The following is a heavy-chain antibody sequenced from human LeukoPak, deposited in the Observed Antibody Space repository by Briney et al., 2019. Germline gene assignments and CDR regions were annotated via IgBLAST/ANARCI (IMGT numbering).Heavy chain of an antibody. D-gene: IGHD2-2*01. V-gene: IGHV1-2*02. Sequence: ASVKVSCKASGYTFTDYYMHWVRQAPGQGFEWMGWINPNDGDTNYAQKFQGGVTMTRDTSISTAHMEVSRLRSDDTTVYYCARANFLYCSSTTCLFDYWGQGTLVTVSS. J-gene: IGHJ4*02. CDR2: INPNDGDT. CDR1: GYTFTDYY. CDR3: ARANFLYCSSTTCLFDY.